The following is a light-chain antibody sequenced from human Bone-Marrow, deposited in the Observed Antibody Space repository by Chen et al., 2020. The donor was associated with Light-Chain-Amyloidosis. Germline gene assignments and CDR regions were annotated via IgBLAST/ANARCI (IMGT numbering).Light chain of an antibody. CDR1: QTISSNY. CDR2: GSS. CDR3: QQYGTSPLT. Sequence: EIVLTQSPGTLSLSPGEGANLSSRASQTISSNYLTWSQQKFGQAPRLLIYGSSSRSTGIPDRLTGSWSVTDVTLTINRLEPEDFAMYYCQQYGTSPLTFGGGTKVEIK. J-gene: IGKJ4*01. V-gene: IGKV3-20*01.